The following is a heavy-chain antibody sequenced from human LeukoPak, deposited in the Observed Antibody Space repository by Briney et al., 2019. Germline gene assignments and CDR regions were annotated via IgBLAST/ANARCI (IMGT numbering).Heavy chain of an antibody. J-gene: IGHJ6*02. V-gene: IGHV1-18*01. CDR2: ISASNGHT. Sequence: ASVKVSCKASGYTFTNYGISWVRQAPGQGLEWMGWISASNGHTNFAQKLQGRVTMTTDSSTSTAYMDLRSLRSDDAAVYYCARMYSSSWYFKHYYYYGMDVWGQGTTVTVSS. CDR3: ARMYSSSWYFKHYYYYGMDV. D-gene: IGHD6-13*01. CDR1: GYTFTNYG.